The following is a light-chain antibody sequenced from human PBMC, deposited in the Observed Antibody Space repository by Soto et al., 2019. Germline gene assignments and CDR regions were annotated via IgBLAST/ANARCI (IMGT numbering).Light chain of an antibody. Sequence: LTQSPGTLSLSPGKRATLSCRASQSISSRYLAWYQQRPGQAPRLLIYGASNRATGIPDRFSGSGSGTDFTRSISRLEPEDFAVYYCQQYGSSPPLTFGGGTKVEIK. CDR3: QQYGSSPPLT. CDR1: QSISSRY. V-gene: IGKV3-20*01. J-gene: IGKJ4*01. CDR2: GAS.